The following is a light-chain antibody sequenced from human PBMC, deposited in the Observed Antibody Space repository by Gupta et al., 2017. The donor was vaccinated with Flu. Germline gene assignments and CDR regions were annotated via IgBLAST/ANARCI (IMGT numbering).Light chain of an antibody. Sequence: SVTISCTGTFSDVGAYNYVSWLQQHPGKAPKLMISDVTKRPSGVPERFSGSKSGNTASLTISGLQAVDEADYYCCSYATTYTWVFGGGTKLTVL. J-gene: IGLJ3*02. CDR3: CSYATTYTWV. CDR2: DVT. V-gene: IGLV2-11*03. CDR1: FSDVGAYNY.